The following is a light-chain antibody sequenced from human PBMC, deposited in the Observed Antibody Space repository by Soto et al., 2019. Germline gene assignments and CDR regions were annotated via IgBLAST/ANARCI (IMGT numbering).Light chain of an antibody. V-gene: IGLV2-14*01. CDR2: EVR. CDR1: TNDIGGYNY. J-gene: IGLJ2*01. Sequence: QSALTQPASVSGSPGQSITISCSGTTNDIGGYNYVSWYQHHPGKVPKVIIYEVRNRPSGVSNRFSGSKSGNTASLTISGLQPEDEADYYCSSYTRSTTLLFGGGTKLTVL. CDR3: SSYTRSTTLL.